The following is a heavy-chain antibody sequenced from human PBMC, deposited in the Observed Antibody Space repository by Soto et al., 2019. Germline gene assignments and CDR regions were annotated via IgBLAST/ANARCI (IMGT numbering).Heavy chain of an antibody. Sequence: PGGSLRLSCAASGFTFSSYAMSWVRQAPGKGLEWVSAISGSGGSTYYADSVKGRFTISRDNSKNTLYLQMNSLRAEDTAVYYCAKLFLREPEYYXFWSGYYNCNWFDPWGQGTLVTVSS. CDR1: GFTFSSYA. CDR2: ISGSGGST. D-gene: IGHD3-3*01. CDR3: AKLFLREPEYYXFWSGYYNCNWFDP. V-gene: IGHV3-23*01. J-gene: IGHJ5*02.